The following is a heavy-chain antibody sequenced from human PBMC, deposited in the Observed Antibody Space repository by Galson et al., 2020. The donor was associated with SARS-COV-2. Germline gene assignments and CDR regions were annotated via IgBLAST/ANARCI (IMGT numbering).Heavy chain of an antibody. Sequence: GGSLRLSCAASGFTFSSYSMNWVRQAPGKGLEWVSSISSSSSYIYYADSVKGRFTISRDNAKNSLYLQMNSLRAEDTAVYYCARDLWKSGSLGSSSLDYYYYGMDVWGQGTTVTVSS. CDR2: ISSSSSYI. CDR1: GFTFSSYS. J-gene: IGHJ6*02. V-gene: IGHV3-21*01. CDR3: ARDLWKSGSLGSSSLDYYYYGMDV. D-gene: IGHD6-6*01.